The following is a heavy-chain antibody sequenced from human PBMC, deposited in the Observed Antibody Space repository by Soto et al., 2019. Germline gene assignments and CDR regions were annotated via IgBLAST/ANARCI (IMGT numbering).Heavy chain of an antibody. CDR2: VYYSGTT. CDR3: ARMSYFYDKWYFDL. D-gene: IGHD3-22*01. CDR1: GGSLQNNDYY. Sequence: SGTLSPTCTVSGGSLQNNDYYWGWNRHTPRKGLEWIGYVYYSGTTDYIPYIKRRLSMSIDKSQNQFTLKLNSVTAADTATYYCARMSYFYDKWYFDLWGRGTLVTVSS. V-gene: IGHV4-30-4*01. J-gene: IGHJ2*01.